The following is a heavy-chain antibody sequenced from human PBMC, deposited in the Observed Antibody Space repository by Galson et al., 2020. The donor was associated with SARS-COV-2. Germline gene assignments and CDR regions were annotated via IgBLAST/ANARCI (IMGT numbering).Heavy chain of an antibody. CDR1: GFTFSNYN. CDR3: ARAGRSSSCSGGSCYFSDV. CDR2: ISSSSSYI. Sequence: GESLKLSCAASGFTFSNYNMNWVRQAPGKGLEWVSFISSSSSYIYYADSVKGRFTISRDNAKNSLYLQMNSLRAEDTAVYYCARAGRSSSCSGGSCYFSDVWGTGTTVTVSS. J-gene: IGHJ6*04. D-gene: IGHD2-15*01. V-gene: IGHV3-21*01.